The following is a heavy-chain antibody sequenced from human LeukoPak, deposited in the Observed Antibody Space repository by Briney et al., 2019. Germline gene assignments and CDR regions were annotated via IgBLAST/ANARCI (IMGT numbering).Heavy chain of an antibody. CDR1: GFNLNSYA. D-gene: IGHD2-15*01. CDR3: ARSLTSGYSRAYDY. Sequence: GGSLRLSCAVSGFNLNSYAMHWVRQAPGKGLEWVSYISSSSSTIYYADSVKGRFTISRDNAKNSLYLQVNRLRAEDTAVYYCARSLTSGYSRAYDYWGQGTLVTVSS. CDR2: ISSSSSTI. J-gene: IGHJ4*02. V-gene: IGHV3-48*01.